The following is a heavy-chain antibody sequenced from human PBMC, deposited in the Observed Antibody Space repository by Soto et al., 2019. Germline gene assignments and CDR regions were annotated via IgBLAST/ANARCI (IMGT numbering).Heavy chain of an antibody. CDR1: GFTFTSYG. CDR3: ARAAGGSPWFDP. V-gene: IGHV1-18*01. Sequence: GASVKVSCQASGFTFTSYGISWVRQAPGQGLEWMGWISAYNGNTNYAQKLQGRVTMTRDTSISTVYMELSSLRSEDTAVYYCARAAGGSPWFDPWGQGTLVTVSS. CDR2: ISAYNGNT. D-gene: IGHD2-15*01. J-gene: IGHJ5*02.